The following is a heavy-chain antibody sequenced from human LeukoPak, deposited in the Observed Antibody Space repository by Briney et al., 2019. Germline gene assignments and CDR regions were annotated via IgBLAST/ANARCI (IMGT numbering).Heavy chain of an antibody. CDR2: MNPNSGNT. CDR1: GYTFTSYD. J-gene: IGHJ5*02. CDR3: ARGYYYDSSGYYVGFDP. Sequence: ASVKVSCKASGYTFTSYDINWVRQPTGQGLEWMGWMNPNSGNTGYAQKFQGRVTMTSNTSISTAYMELSSLRSEDTAVYYCARGYYYDSSGYYVGFDPWGQGTLVTVSS. V-gene: IGHV1-8*01. D-gene: IGHD3-22*01.